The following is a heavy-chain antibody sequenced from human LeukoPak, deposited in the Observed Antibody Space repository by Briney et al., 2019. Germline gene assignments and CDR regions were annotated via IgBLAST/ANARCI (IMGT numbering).Heavy chain of an antibody. CDR2: IWYDGSNK. CDR3: ARETTSGYDSIPLDY. J-gene: IGHJ4*02. CDR1: GFTFSSYG. D-gene: IGHD5-12*01. Sequence: EGSLRLSCAASGFTFSSYGMHWVRQAPGKGLEWVAVIWYDGSNKYYADSVKGRFTISRDNSKNTLYLQMNSLRAEDTAVYYCARETTSGYDSIPLDYWGQGTLVTVSS. V-gene: IGHV3-33*01.